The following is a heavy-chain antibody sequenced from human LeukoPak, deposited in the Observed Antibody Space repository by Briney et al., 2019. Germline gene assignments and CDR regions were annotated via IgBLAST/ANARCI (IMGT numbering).Heavy chain of an antibody. CDR3: ARIGGGWYGGFDY. J-gene: IGHJ4*02. V-gene: IGHV4-4*02. Sequence: SGTLSLTCAVSGGSISSSNWWRWVRQPPGKGLEWIGEIYHSGSTNYNPSLKSRVTISVDKSKNQFSLKLSSVTAADTALYYCARIGGGWYGGFDYWGQGTLVTVSS. CDR1: GGSISSSNW. D-gene: IGHD6-19*01. CDR2: IYHSGST.